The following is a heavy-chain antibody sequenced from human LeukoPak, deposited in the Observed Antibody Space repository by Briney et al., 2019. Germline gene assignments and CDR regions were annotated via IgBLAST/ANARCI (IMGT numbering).Heavy chain of an antibody. Sequence: SETLSLTCAVYAGSFSGYYWSWIRQPPGKGLEWIGEINHSGSTNYNPSLKSRVTISVDTSKNQFSLKLSSVTAADTAVYYCARLKAYYYGSGSYYNVRWFDPWGQGTLVTVSS. V-gene: IGHV4-34*01. CDR3: ARLKAYYYGSGSYYNVRWFDP. CDR1: AGSFSGYY. D-gene: IGHD3-10*01. J-gene: IGHJ5*02. CDR2: INHSGST.